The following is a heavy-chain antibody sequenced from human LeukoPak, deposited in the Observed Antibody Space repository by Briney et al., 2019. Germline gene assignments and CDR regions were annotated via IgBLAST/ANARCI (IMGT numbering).Heavy chain of an antibody. CDR1: GFTFNNYW. J-gene: IGHJ3*02. CDR2: IKQDGSEK. V-gene: IGHV3-7*01. D-gene: IGHD3-10*01. CDR3: ARVGGGGFGI. Sequence: GGSLRLSCAASGFTFNNYWMSWVRQAPGKGLEWVANIKQDGSEKEYVDSVKGRFTISRDNAKNSLYVQMNSLRVEDTAVYYCARVGGGGFGIWGPGNMVTVPS.